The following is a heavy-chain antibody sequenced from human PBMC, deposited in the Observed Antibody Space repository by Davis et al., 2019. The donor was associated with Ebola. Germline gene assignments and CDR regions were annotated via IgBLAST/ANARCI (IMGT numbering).Heavy chain of an antibody. J-gene: IGHJ6*02. V-gene: IGHV3-33*08. CDR3: ARAPLYDYYYGMDV. Sequence: GGSLRLSCAASGFTFSSYWMSWVRQAPGKGLEWVAVIWYDGSNKYYADSVKGRFTISRDNSKNTLYLQMNSLRAEDTAVYYCARAPLYDYYYGMDVWGQGTTVTVSS. CDR2: IWYDGSNK. D-gene: IGHD3-16*01. CDR1: GFTFSSYW.